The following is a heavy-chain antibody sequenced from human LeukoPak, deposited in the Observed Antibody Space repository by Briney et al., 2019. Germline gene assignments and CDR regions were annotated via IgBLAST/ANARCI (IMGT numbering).Heavy chain of an antibody. CDR2: ISSSSSTI. V-gene: IGHV3-48*01. CDR3: ARGPLVWFGELPGDY. J-gene: IGHJ4*02. Sequence: PGGSLRLSCAASGFTFSSYSMNWARQAPGKGLEWVSYISSSSSTIYYADSVKGRFTISRDNAKNSLYLQMNSLRAEDTAVYYCARGPLVWFGELPGDYWGQGTLVTVSS. D-gene: IGHD3-10*01. CDR1: GFTFSSYS.